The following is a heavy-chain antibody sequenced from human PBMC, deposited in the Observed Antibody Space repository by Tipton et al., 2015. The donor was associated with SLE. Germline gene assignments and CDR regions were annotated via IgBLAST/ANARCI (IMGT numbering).Heavy chain of an antibody. D-gene: IGHD5-24*01. CDR1: GGSISSSSYY. V-gene: IGHV4-61*01. CDR3: VRDGFCRDGVCYRNWFDP. Sequence: LRLSCTVSGGSISSSSYYWSWIRQSPGKGLEWIGYIYYSGSTNYNPSLKSRVTISVDTSKNQFSLKLTSVTAADTAVYYCVRDGFCRDGVCYRNWFDPWGPGSLVTVSS. CDR2: IYYSGST. J-gene: IGHJ5*02.